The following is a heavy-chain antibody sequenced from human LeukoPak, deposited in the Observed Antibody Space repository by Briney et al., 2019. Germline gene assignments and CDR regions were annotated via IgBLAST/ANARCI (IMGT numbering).Heavy chain of an antibody. CDR2: IYSGGNT. CDR3: ARGIVGATGPHN. D-gene: IGHD1-26*01. CDR1: GLTVSNNY. Sequence: GGSLRLSCAASGLTVSNNYMSWVRQAPGKGLEWVSVIYSGGNTYYADSVKGRFTISRDNSKNTLYLQTNSLRAEDTAVYYCARGIVGATGPHNWGQGTLVTVSS. V-gene: IGHV3-53*01. J-gene: IGHJ4*02.